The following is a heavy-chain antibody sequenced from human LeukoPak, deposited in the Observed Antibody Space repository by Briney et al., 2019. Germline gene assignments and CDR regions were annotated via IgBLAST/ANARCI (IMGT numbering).Heavy chain of an antibody. D-gene: IGHD2-2*02. J-gene: IGHJ4*02. Sequence: ASVKVSCKASGYIFTGYYMHWVRQAPGQGLEWMGWINPNSGGTNYAQKFQGRVTMTRDTSISTAYMELSRLRSDDTAVYYCAREEYHCSSTSCYRSNDYWGQGTLVTVSS. CDR3: AREEYHCSSTSCYRSNDY. CDR2: INPNSGGT. V-gene: IGHV1-2*02. CDR1: GYIFTGYY.